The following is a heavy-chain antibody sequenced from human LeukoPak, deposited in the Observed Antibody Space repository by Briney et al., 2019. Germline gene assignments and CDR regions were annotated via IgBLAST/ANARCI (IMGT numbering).Heavy chain of an antibody. J-gene: IGHJ4*02. CDR3: ARGGATTPPDH. V-gene: IGHV1-18*01. CDR2: ITAYNGKT. D-gene: IGHD1-26*01. CDR1: GYTFNSYG. Sequence: ASVKVSCKASGYTFNSYGITWVRQAPGQGLEWMGWITAYNGKTDYAQKFQGRVTMTTDTSTSTAYVEVRSLRSDDTAVYYCARGGATTPPDHWGQGTQVTVSS.